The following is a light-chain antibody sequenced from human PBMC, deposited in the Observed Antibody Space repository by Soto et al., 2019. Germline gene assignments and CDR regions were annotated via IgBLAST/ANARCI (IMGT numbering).Light chain of an antibody. Sequence: EIVLTQSPGTLSLSPGERATLSCRASQSVSSSYLVSFQQKPGQAPSLLIYGASSRATGIPDRFSGSGSGTDFTLTISRLEPEDFAVYYCQQYGSSPKTFGQGTKVDIK. CDR1: QSVSSSY. V-gene: IGKV3-20*01. CDR3: QQYGSSPKT. CDR2: GAS. J-gene: IGKJ1*01.